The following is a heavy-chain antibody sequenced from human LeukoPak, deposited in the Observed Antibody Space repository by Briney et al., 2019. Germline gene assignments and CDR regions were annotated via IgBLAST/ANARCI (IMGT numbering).Heavy chain of an antibody. V-gene: IGHV3-11*01. J-gene: IGHJ6*02. CDR2: ISGTGSMK. CDR1: GFTLRDYY. D-gene: IGHD1-26*01. Sequence: GGSLRLSCAASGFTLRDYYVTWIRQAPGKGLEWVSYISGTGSMKYYADSVKGRFTISRDNAKNSLSLQMSSLRAEDTAIYYCARESGTYSYGMDVWGQGTTVIVSS. CDR3: ARESGTYSYGMDV.